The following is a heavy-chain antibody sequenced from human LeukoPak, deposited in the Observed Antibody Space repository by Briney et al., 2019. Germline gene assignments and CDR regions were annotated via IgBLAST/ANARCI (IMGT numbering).Heavy chain of an antibody. CDR3: ARDLAMYYYDSSGCLDY. Sequence: GGSLRLSCAASGFTFSSYGMTWVRQAPGKGLEWVSAISGSGGSTYYADSVKGRSTISRDNSKNTLYLQMSSLRAEDTAVYYCARDLAMYYYDSSGCLDYWGQGTLVTVSS. CDR1: GFTFSSYG. V-gene: IGHV3-23*01. D-gene: IGHD3-22*01. J-gene: IGHJ4*02. CDR2: ISGSGGST.